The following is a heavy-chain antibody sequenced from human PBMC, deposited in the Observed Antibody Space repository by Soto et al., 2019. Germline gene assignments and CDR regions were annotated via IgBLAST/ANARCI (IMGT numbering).Heavy chain of an antibody. J-gene: IGHJ6*02. CDR2: INPRFGDT. V-gene: IGHV1-2*02. D-gene: IGHD3-10*01. Sequence: QVQLVQSGAELKEPGDSARVSCEASGYTFTAYYIHWVRQAPGQGLEWMGWINPRFGDTSYAQDFQGRVSMTRDPSISTVYMELSRLTSDDTAIYYCARNMDYYYGPGSGNGHGFWGQGTTVTVFS. CDR3: ARNMDYYYGPGSGNGHGF. CDR1: GYTFTAYY.